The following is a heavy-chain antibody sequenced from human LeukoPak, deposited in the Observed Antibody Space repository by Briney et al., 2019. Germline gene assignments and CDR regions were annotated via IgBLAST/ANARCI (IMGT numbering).Heavy chain of an antibody. CDR3: ARVRYYDWAGPYYYYYGMDV. V-gene: IGHV1-69*04. J-gene: IGHJ6*02. CDR2: IIPILGIA. D-gene: IGHD3-22*01. CDR1: GGTFSSYA. Sequence: SVKVSCKASGGTFSSYAISWVRQAPGQGLEWMGRIIPILGIANYAQKFQGRVTVTADKSTSTAYMELSSLRSEDTAVYYCARVRYYDWAGPYYYYYGMDVWGQGTTVTVSS.